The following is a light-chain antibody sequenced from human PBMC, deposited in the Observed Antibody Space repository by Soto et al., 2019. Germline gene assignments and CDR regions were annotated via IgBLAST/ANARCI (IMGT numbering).Light chain of an antibody. CDR3: SLYTSSSTRV. V-gene: IGLV2-14*01. CDR1: SSDVGGYNY. CDR2: EVS. Sequence: QSALTQPASVSGSPGQSITISCTGTSSDVGGYNYVSWYQQHPGKAPKLMIYEVSNRPSGVSNRFSGYKSGNTASLTISGLQAEDEADYYCSLYTSSSTRVVGGGTTLTVL. J-gene: IGLJ3*02.